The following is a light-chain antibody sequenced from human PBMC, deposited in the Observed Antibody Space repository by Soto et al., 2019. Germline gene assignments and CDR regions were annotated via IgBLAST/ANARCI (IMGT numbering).Light chain of an antibody. V-gene: IGLV2-14*01. CDR2: DVS. Sequence: QSALTQPASVSESPGQSITVSCTGTSSDVGGYNYVSWYQQHPGKAPKLMIYDVSDRPSGVSNRFSGSKSGNTASLTISGLQAEDEADYYCSSYSSSSTLYVFGTGTKSPS. CDR3: SSYSSSSTLYV. J-gene: IGLJ1*01. CDR1: SSDVGGYNY.